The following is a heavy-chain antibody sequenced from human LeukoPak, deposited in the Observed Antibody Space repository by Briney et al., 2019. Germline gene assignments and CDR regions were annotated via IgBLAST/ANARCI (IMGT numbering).Heavy chain of an antibody. CDR3: ASHYGSGGPFDY. D-gene: IGHD3-10*01. J-gene: IGHJ4*02. CDR2: ISSSGSTI. Sequence: KSGGSLSLFCAASGFTFSDYYMSWIRQAPGKGLEWVSYISSSGSTIYYADSVKGRFTISRDNAKNSLYLQMNSLRAEDTAVYYCASHYGSGGPFDYWGQGTLVTVSS. CDR1: GFTFSDYY. V-gene: IGHV3-11*01.